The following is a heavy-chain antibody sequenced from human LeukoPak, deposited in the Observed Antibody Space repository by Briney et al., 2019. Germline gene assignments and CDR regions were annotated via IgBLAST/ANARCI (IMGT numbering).Heavy chain of an antibody. Sequence: SETLSLTCTVSGGSISSYYWSWIRQPPGKGLEWIGEINHSGSTNYNPSLKSRVTISVDTSKNQFSLKLSSVTAADTAVYYCARGCFTWFDPWGQGTLVTVSS. CDR2: INHSGST. J-gene: IGHJ5*02. CDR1: GGSISSYY. V-gene: IGHV4-34*01. CDR3: ARGCFTWFDP.